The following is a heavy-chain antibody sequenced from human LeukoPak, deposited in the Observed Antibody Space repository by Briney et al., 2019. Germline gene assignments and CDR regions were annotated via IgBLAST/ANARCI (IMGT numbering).Heavy chain of an antibody. D-gene: IGHD6-13*01. CDR3: ARDKAAGPYYFDY. Sequence: ASVKVSCKASGYTFTSYGVSWVRQAPGQGLEWMGWISAYNGNTNSAQKFQGRVTMTTDTSTSTAYMELRSLRPDDTALYYCARDKAAGPYYFDYWGQGTLVTVSS. CDR2: ISAYNGNT. CDR1: GYTFTSYG. J-gene: IGHJ4*02. V-gene: IGHV1-18*01.